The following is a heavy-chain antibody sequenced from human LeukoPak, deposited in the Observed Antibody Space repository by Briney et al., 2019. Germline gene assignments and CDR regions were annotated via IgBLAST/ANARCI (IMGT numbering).Heavy chain of an antibody. CDR2: IYSGGST. J-gene: IGHJ4*02. Sequence: GRSLRLSCAASGFTVSSNYMSWVRQAPGKGLEWVTIIYSGGSTYYADSVKGRFTISRDTSKNTLYLQMNSLRAEDTAVYYCAREFRSVSYYDYWGQGTLVTVVS. CDR1: GFTVSSNY. CDR3: AREFRSVSYYDY. V-gene: IGHV3-66*01. D-gene: IGHD6-19*01.